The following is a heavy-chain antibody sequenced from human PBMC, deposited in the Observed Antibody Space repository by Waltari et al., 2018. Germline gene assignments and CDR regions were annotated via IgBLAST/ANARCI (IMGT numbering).Heavy chain of an antibody. Sequence: QVQLVESGGGVVQPGGSLRLSCAASGFTFSSYGMHWVRQAPGKGLEWVAFIRYDGSNKYYADSVKGRFTISRDNSKNTLYLQMNSLRAEDTAVYYCAKDLHGYYGSGSYRFDPWGQGTLVTVSS. D-gene: IGHD3-10*01. CDR3: AKDLHGYYGSGSYRFDP. J-gene: IGHJ5*02. CDR1: GFTFSSYG. V-gene: IGHV3-30*02. CDR2: IRYDGSNK.